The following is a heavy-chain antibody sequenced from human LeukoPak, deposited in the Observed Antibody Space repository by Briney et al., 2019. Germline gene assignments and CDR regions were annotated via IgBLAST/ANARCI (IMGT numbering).Heavy chain of an antibody. CDR2: IYPGDSDT. D-gene: IGHD2-15*01. V-gene: IGHV5-51*01. J-gene: IGHJ5*02. CDR3: ARRRIAYCSGGSCQGNLFDP. Sequence: GESLKISCKGSGYSFTSYWIGWVRQMPGKGLEWMGIIYPGDSDTRYSPSFQGQVTISADKSISTAYLQWSSLKASDTAMYYCARRRIAYCSGGSCQGNLFDPWGQGTLVTVSS. CDR1: GYSFTSYW.